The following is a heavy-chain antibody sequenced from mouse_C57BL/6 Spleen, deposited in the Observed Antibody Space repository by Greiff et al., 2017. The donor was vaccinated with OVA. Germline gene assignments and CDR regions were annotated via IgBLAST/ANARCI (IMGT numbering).Heavy chain of an antibody. J-gene: IGHJ4*01. D-gene: IGHD2-2*01. CDR3: TRMVTTSHYYAMDY. V-gene: IGHV6-6*01. CDR1: GFTFSDAW. Sequence: EVQLVESGGGLMQPGGSMKLSCAASGFTFSDAWMDWVRQSPEKGLEWVAEIRNKANNHATYYAESVKGRFTISRDDSKSSVYLQRNSLRAEDTGIDYCTRMVTTSHYYAMDYWGQGTSVTVSS. CDR2: IRNKANNHAT.